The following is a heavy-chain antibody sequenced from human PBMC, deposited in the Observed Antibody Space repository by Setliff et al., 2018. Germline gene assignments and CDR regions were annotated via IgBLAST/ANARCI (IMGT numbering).Heavy chain of an antibody. D-gene: IGHD3-9*01. V-gene: IGHV3-23*01. CDR1: GFTFSSYS. Sequence: PGGSLRLSCAASGFTFSSYSMNWVRQAPGKGLEWVSGIGGRGISTYYADSVKGRFIISRDNSENTLYLQMNSLRAEDTAVYYCARDRNRYFGDLTFDYWGQGTLVTVSS. CDR2: IGGRGIST. CDR3: ARDRNRYFGDLTFDY. J-gene: IGHJ4*02.